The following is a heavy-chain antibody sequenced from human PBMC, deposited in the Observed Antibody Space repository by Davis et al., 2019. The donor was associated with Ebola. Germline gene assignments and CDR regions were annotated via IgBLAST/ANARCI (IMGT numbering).Heavy chain of an antibody. D-gene: IGHD3-10*01. J-gene: IGHJ5*02. CDR3: ARGITMVRGRDWFDP. CDR2: INPSGGST. CDR1: GYTFTSYY. V-gene: IGHV1-46*01. Sequence: ASVKVSCKASGYTFTSYYMHWVRQAPGQGLEWMGIINPSGGSTSYAQKFQGRVTMTRDTSTSTAYMELRSLRSDDTAVYYCARGITMVRGRDWFDPWGQGTLVTVSS.